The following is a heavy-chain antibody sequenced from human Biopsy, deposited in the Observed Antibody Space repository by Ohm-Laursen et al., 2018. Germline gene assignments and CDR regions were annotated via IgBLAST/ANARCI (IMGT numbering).Heavy chain of an antibody. Sequence: SDTLSLTCAVSGYSVTNDYYWGWIRQPPGKGLEWIGNIYYDGITYYNPSLKSRVAMSVDTSKNQISLRLTSVTAADTAVYYCARVAGGYAYYYGMDVWGQGTTVIVSS. CDR3: ARVAGGYAYYYGMDV. V-gene: IGHV4-38-2*01. J-gene: IGHJ6*02. CDR1: GYSVTNDYY. CDR2: IYYDGIT. D-gene: IGHD5-12*01.